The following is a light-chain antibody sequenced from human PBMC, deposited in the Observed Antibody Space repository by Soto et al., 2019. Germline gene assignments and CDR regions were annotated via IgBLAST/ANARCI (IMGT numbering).Light chain of an antibody. J-gene: IGLJ1*01. V-gene: IGLV1-51*01. CDR1: SSNIGNNY. CDR3: GTWDTSLSAYV. Sequence: QSALTQPPSVSAAPGQKVTVSCSGSSSNIGNNYVSWYQHLPGTAPKLLISDNDRRPSGIPDRFSGSKSGTSATLGITGLQPGDEADYYCGTWDTSLSAYVFGNGTKGTVL. CDR2: DND.